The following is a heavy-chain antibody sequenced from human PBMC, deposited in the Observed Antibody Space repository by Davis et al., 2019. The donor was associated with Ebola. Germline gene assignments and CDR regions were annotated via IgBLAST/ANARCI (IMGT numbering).Heavy chain of an antibody. J-gene: IGHJ6*02. CDR3: ARDGVVGANDGMDV. CDR2: VSSSGSTI. V-gene: IGHV3-11*01. D-gene: IGHD1-26*01. Sequence: GESLKISCAASGFTFSDYYMSWIRQAPGKGLEWVSYVSSSGSTIYYAGSVKGRFTISRDNAKNSLYLQMNSLRAEDTAVYYCARDGVVGANDGMDVWGQGTTVTVSS. CDR1: GFTFSDYY.